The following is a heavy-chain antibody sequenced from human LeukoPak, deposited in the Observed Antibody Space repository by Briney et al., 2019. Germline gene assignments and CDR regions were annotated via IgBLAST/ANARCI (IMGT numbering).Heavy chain of an antibody. CDR1: GGSISSSSYY. D-gene: IGHD6-19*01. J-gene: IGHJ4*02. CDR3: ARAGYSSGWYAYYFDY. CDR2: INHSGST. V-gene: IGHV4-39*07. Sequence: SETLSLTCTVSGGSISSSSYYWSWIRQPPGKGLEWIGEINHSGSTNYNPPLKSRVTISVDTSKNQFSLKLSSVTAADTAVYYCARAGYSSGWYAYYFDYWGQGTLVTVSS.